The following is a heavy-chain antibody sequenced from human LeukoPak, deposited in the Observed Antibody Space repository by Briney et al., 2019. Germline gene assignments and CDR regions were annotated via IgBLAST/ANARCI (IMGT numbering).Heavy chain of an antibody. V-gene: IGHV1-3*01. J-gene: IGHJ4*02. Sequence: ASVKVSCKASGYTFTSYAMHWVRQAPGQRLEWMGWINAGNGNTKYSQKFQGRVTITRETSACTAYMELSSLRSEDTAVYYCARATHSSGWSLDLDYWGQGTLVTVFS. D-gene: IGHD6-19*01. CDR3: ARATHSSGWSLDLDY. CDR1: GYTFTSYA. CDR2: INAGNGNT.